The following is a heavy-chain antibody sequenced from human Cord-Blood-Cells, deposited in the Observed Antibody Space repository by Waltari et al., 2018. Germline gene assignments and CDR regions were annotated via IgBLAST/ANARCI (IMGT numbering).Heavy chain of an antibody. CDR2: INAGNGNT. J-gene: IGHJ6*02. CDR3: ATESGSYDYDGMDG. V-gene: IGHV1-3*01. D-gene: IGHD1-26*01. Sequence: QVQLVQSGAAVKKPGASVKVSCKASGYTFTSYAMHWVCQAPGQRLEWMGWINAGNGNTKHSQKFQGRVTITRDTSASPGYIELSSRRAEGTAVYCCATESGSYDYDGMDGWTKGPRSPSP. CDR1: GYTFTSYA.